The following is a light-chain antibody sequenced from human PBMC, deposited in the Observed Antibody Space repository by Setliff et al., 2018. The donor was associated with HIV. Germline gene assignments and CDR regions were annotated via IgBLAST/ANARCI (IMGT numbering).Light chain of an antibody. V-gene: IGLV2-23*02. CDR3: CSYAGSSTYV. CDR2: EVS. J-gene: IGLJ1*01. CDR1: SSDVGSYNL. Sequence: QAVVTQPASVSGSPGQSITISCTGTSSDVGSYNLVSWFQQHPGKAPKVMIYEVSKWPSGVSNRFSGSKSGITASLTISGLQAEDEADYYCCSYAGSSTYVFGTGTKVTVL.